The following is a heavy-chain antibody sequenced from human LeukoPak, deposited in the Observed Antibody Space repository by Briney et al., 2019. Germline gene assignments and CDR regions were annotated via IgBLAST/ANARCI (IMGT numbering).Heavy chain of an antibody. CDR3: ARVGNGVTMVRGVISYYYMDV. CDR2: ISAYNGNT. J-gene: IGHJ6*03. D-gene: IGHD3-10*01. V-gene: IGHV1-18*01. Sequence: ASVKVSCKASGYTFTSYGISWVRQAPGQGLEWMGWISAYNGNTNYAQKLQGRVTMTTDTSTSTAYMELRSLRSDDTAVYYCARVGNGVTMVRGVISYYYMDVWGKGTTVTISS. CDR1: GYTFTSYG.